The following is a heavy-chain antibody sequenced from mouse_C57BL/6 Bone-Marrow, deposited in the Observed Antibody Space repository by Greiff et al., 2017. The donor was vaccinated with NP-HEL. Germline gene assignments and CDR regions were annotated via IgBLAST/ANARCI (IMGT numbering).Heavy chain of an antibody. CDR1: GYTFTDYE. Sequence: VQLQQSGAELVRPGASVTLSCKASGYTFTDYEMHWVKQTPVHGLEWIGAIDPETGGTAYNQKFKGKAILTADKSSSTAYMELRSLTSEDSAVYYCTRSLIYYYAMDYWGQGTSVTVSS. V-gene: IGHV1-15*01. J-gene: IGHJ4*01. CDR3: TRSLIYYYAMDY. CDR2: IDPETGGT.